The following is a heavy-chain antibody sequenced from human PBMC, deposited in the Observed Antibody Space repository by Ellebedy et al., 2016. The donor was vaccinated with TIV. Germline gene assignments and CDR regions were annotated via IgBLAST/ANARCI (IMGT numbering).Heavy chain of an antibody. CDR3: ARSNSSGWYL. V-gene: IGHV4-30-4*01. CDR2: IYYSGST. Sequence: SXTVSGGSISSGDYYWSWIRQPPGKGLEWIGYIYYSGSTYYNPSLKSRVTISVDTSKNQFSLKLSSVTAADTAVYYCARSNSSGWYLWGQGTLVTVSS. D-gene: IGHD6-19*01. CDR1: GGSISSGDYY. J-gene: IGHJ4*02.